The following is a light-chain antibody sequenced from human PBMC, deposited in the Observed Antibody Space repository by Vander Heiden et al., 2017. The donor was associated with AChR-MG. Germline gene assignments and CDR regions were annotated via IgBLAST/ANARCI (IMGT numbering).Light chain of an antibody. CDR1: QSISVH. V-gene: IGKV3-15*01. CDR3: QQYKNWPPMT. CDR2: SAS. J-gene: IGKJ5*01. Sequence: EIVMTQSPATMSVFPGETATLSCRASQSISVHLAWYQQRPGQAPRLLIYSASTRATGVPVRFSGSGYGTEFALTISSRQSKDFAVYYCQQYKNWPPMTFGQGTRLEIK.